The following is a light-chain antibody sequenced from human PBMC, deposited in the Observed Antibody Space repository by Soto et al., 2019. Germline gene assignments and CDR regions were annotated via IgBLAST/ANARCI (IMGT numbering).Light chain of an antibody. CDR3: RSSTGRSTHV. CDR2: DVS. CDR1: SSDVGGYNF. Sequence: QSVLTQPASVSGSPGQSITISCTGTSSDVGGYNFVSWYQQHPGKAPKLIIYDVSNRPSGVSYRFSGSKSGNTASLTISGLQAEDEADYYCRSSTGRSTHVFGHGTKVTVL. J-gene: IGLJ1*01. V-gene: IGLV2-14*01.